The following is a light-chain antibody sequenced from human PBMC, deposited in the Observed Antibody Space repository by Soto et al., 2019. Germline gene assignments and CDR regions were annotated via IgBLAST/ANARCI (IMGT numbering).Light chain of an antibody. J-gene: IGKJ5*01. V-gene: IGKV3-20*01. CDR1: QSVSSSN. CDR3: QQYGSSIT. CDR2: GAS. Sequence: ELVLTQSPGTLSLSPGDRATLYCSASQSVSSSNLAWYQQKRGQSPRLLIYGASSRATGIPDRLSGSGSGTDFTLTISRLEPEDFAVFYCQQYGSSITFGQGTRLEIK.